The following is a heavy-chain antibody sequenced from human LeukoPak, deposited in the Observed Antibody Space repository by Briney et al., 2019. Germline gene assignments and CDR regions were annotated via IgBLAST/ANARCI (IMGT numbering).Heavy chain of an antibody. Sequence: ASVKVSCKASGYTFPAYYTHWVRQAPGQGLEWMGRINPNSGGTNYAQKFQGRVTLTTDTSISTAYMELSRLRSDDTAVYYCAREITMVRGIKKRFDPWGQGTLVTVSS. CDR1: GYTFPAYY. V-gene: IGHV1-2*06. D-gene: IGHD3-10*01. CDR2: INPNSGGT. J-gene: IGHJ5*02. CDR3: AREITMVRGIKKRFDP.